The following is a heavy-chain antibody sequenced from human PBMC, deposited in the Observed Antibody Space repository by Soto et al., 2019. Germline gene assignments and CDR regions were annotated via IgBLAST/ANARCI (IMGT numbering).Heavy chain of an antibody. V-gene: IGHV3-23*01. CDR3: AKDRTSWHTWGVDC. D-gene: IGHD6-13*01. J-gene: IGHJ4*02. CDR1: GFTFSNYA. CDR2: VSASGGTP. Sequence: EVQLLESGGGLVQPGGSLRLSCVASGFTFSNYAMSWVRQAPGKGLEWVSAVSASGGTPYYATSVQGRFTISRDNSKNTFYLQMSSLRVEDTAIYYCAKDRTSWHTWGVDCWGQGTLVTVSS.